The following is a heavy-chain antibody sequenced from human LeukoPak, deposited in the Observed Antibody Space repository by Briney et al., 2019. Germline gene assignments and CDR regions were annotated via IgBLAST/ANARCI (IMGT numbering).Heavy chain of an antibody. Sequence: PGGSLRLSCAASGFTFSNYSINWVRQAPGKGLEWVSSISTISSYRYYAESVKGRFTISRDNAKNSLYLHMNSLRAEDTAVYFCARDSPASDYYDSNIYFDNWGQGTLVTVSS. CDR2: ISTISSYR. CDR1: GFTFSNYS. D-gene: IGHD3-22*01. CDR3: ARDSPASDYYDSNIYFDN. J-gene: IGHJ4*02. V-gene: IGHV3-21*01.